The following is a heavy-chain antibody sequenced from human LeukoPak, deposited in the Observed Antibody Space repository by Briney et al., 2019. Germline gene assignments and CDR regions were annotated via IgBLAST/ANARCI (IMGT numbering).Heavy chain of an antibody. V-gene: IGHV4-34*01. CDR2: INLSGRT. Sequence: PSETLSLTCAVYGGSFSGYYWTCIRQPPGKGLEWIWEINLSGRTNYNPSLKSRVTISGDTSNNYFSLKLSSVTAADTAVYYCARGGIGDRLSRWGQGTLVTVSS. D-gene: IGHD6-6*01. CDR1: GGSFSGYY. J-gene: IGHJ4*02. CDR3: ARGGIGDRLSR.